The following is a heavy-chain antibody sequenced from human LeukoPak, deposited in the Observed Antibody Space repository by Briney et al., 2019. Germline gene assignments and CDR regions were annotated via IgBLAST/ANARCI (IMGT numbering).Heavy chain of an antibody. CDR1: GDTVSSNSAA. Sequence: SQTLSLTCALSGDTVSSNSAAWNWLRQSPSRGLEWLGRTYYRSKWHNDYAISVKSRITINPDTSKNQFSLQRNSVSPEDTAVYYCARQDSGYIDYWGQGTLVTVSS. J-gene: IGHJ4*02. V-gene: IGHV6-1*01. D-gene: IGHD3-22*01. CDR2: TYYRSKWHN. CDR3: ARQDSGYIDY.